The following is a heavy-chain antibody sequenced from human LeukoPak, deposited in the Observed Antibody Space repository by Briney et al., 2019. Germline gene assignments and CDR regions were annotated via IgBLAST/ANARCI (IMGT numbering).Heavy chain of an antibody. CDR2: IHTSGST. Sequence: SETLSLTCTVSGVSITSYYWSWIRQPAGKGLEWIGRIHTSGSTNYNPSLKSRVTMSVDTSKNQFSLKLNSVTAADTAVYYCARTTEDCSSTSCYQYWFDPWGQGTLVTVSS. CDR3: ARTTEDCSSTSCYQYWFDP. V-gene: IGHV4-4*07. CDR1: GVSITSYY. D-gene: IGHD2-2*01. J-gene: IGHJ5*02.